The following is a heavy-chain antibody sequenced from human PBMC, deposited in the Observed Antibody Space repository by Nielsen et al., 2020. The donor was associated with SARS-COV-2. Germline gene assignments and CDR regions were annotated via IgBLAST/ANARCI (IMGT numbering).Heavy chain of an antibody. CDR3: ARDDIVATRVLYGMDV. J-gene: IGHJ6*02. V-gene: IGHV1-18*01. Sequence: ASVKVSCKASGYTFTSYGISWVRQAPGQGLEWMGWISAYNGNTNYAQKLQGRVTMTTDTSTSTAYMELRSLRSDDTAVYYCARDDIVATRVLYGMDVWGQGTTVTVSS. D-gene: IGHD5-12*01. CDR1: GYTFTSYG. CDR2: ISAYNGNT.